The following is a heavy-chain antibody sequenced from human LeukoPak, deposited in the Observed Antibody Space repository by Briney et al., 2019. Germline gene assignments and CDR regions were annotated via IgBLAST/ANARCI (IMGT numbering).Heavy chain of an antibody. CDR1: GFTFSSYW. V-gene: IGHV3-7*01. CDR2: IKQDGSEK. D-gene: IGHD2-8*01. Sequence: PGGSLRLSCAASGFTFSSYWKNWVRQAPGKGLEWVANIKQDGSEKNYVDSVKGRFTISRDNAKNSLYLQMNSLRAEDTAVYYCATRYCTISACRASSYKSFDVWGKGTTVTVSS. J-gene: IGHJ6*04. CDR3: ATRYCTISACRASSYKSFDV.